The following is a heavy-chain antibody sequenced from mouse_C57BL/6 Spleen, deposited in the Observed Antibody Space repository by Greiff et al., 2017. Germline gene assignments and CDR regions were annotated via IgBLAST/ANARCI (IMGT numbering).Heavy chain of an antibody. D-gene: IGHD2-3*01. J-gene: IGHJ3*01. CDR1: GFTFSSYA. CDR2: ISSGGDYI. Sequence: EVKLMESGEGLVKPGGSLKLSCAASGFTFSSYAMSWVRQTPEKRLEWVAYISSGGDYIYYADTVKGRFTISRDNARNTLYLQMSSLKSEDTAMYYCTRDSLYDGSPYWGQGTLVTVSA. CDR3: TRDSLYDGSPY. V-gene: IGHV5-9-1*02.